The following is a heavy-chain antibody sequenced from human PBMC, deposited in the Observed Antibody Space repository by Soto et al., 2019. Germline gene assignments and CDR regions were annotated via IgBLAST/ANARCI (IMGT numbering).Heavy chain of an antibody. CDR1: GYTFTSYA. V-gene: IGHV1-3*01. D-gene: IGHD5-12*01. CDR3: ARDPGGLPRYYFDY. CDR2: INAGNGNT. Sequence: ASVKVSCKASGYTFTSYAMHWVRQAPGQRLEWMGWINAGNGNTKYSQKFQGRVTITRDTSASTAYMELSSLRSEDTAVYYCARDPGGLPRYYFDYWGQGTLVTVSS. J-gene: IGHJ4*02.